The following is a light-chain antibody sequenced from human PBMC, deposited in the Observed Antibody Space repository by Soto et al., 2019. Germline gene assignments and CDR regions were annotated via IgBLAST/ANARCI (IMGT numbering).Light chain of an antibody. CDR2: GAS. CDR3: QQYGGLPQT. V-gene: IGKV3-20*01. Sequence: EIVLTQSPGTLSLSPGKRATLSCRASQSVSSSYLAWYQQKPGQAPRLLIYGASSRATGIPDRFSGSGSGTDFTLTISRLEPEDFAVYYCQQYGGLPQTFGRGTEVEIK. J-gene: IGKJ1*01. CDR1: QSVSSSY.